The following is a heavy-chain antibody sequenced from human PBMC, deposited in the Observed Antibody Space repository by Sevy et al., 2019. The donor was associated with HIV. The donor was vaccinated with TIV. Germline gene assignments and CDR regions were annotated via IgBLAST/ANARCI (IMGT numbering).Heavy chain of an antibody. CDR1: GYTFTAYY. J-gene: IGHJ5*02. V-gene: IGHV1-2*02. CDR3: ARLPTIFTEVNWFDP. Sequence: ASVKVSCKASGYTFTAYYIHWVRQAPGQGLEYMGWINPNSGDTNYAQNFQGRVTMTSDTSISTVYMDLNRLRSDDTAVYYCARLPTIFTEVNWFDPWGQGTLVTVSS. D-gene: IGHD3-3*01. CDR2: INPNSGDT.